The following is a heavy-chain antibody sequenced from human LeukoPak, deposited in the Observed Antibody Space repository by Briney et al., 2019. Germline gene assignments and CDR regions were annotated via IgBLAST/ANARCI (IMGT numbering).Heavy chain of an antibody. D-gene: IGHD2-21*02. CDR3: ARSERGDRFLRYGMDV. CDR1: GGTFSSYA. Sequence: SVKVSCKASGGTFSSYAISWVRQAPGQGLEWMGRIIPIFGIANYAQKFQGRVTITADKSTSTAYMELSSLRSEDTAVYYCARSERGDRFLRYGMDVWGQGTTVTVSS. V-gene: IGHV1-69*04. CDR2: IIPIFGIA. J-gene: IGHJ6*02.